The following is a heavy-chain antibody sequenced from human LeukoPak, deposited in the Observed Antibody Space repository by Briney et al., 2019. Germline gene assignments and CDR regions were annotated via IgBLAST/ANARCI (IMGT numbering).Heavy chain of an antibody. J-gene: IGHJ4*02. D-gene: IGHD4-17*01. CDR3: AKDGREYSFDY. Sequence: SETLSLTCTVSGGSIRTYSWGWIRQPPGKPLEWIGYIYYSGHTDYNPSLRSRVTISSDTSKNQFSLRLSSVTAADTAVYYCAKDGREYSFDYWGQGPLVTVSS. V-gene: IGHV4-59*01. CDR1: GGSIRTYS. CDR2: IYYSGHT.